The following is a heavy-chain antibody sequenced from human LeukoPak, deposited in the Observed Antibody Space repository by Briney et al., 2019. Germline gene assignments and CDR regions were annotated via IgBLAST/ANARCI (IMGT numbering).Heavy chain of an antibody. CDR2: ISGSGIST. J-gene: IGHJ4*02. D-gene: IGHD1-26*01. V-gene: IGHV3-23*01. Sequence: AGGSLRLSCAASGFTFSSYAMSWVRQAPGKGLEWVSAISGSGISTYYADSVKGRFTISRDNSKNTPYLQMSSLRAEDTALYYCAKEETGSYYFDNWGQGTLVTVSS. CDR3: AKEETGSYYFDN. CDR1: GFTFSSYA.